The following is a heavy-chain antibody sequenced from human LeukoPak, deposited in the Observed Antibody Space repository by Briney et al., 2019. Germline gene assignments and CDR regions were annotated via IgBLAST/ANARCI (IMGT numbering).Heavy chain of an antibody. CDR1: GYTFTGYY. Sequence: RVASVKVSCKASGYTFTGYYMHWVRQAPGQGLGWMGRINPNSGGTNYAQKFQGRVTMTRDTSISTAYMELSRLRSDDTAVYYCARDEGATPEDYWGQGTLVTVSS. CDR2: INPNSGGT. CDR3: ARDEGATPEDY. V-gene: IGHV1-2*06. D-gene: IGHD1-26*01. J-gene: IGHJ4*02.